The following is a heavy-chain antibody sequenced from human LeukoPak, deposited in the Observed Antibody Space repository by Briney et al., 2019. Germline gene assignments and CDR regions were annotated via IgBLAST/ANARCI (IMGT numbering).Heavy chain of an antibody. V-gene: IGHV3-21*01. CDR2: ISSSSSYI. CDR3: ARAGGYCSGGSCLVFAYYYYYMDV. D-gene: IGHD2-15*01. CDR1: GFTFSSYS. Sequence: KPGGSLRLSCAASGFTFSSYSMNWVRQAPGKGLEWVSSISSSSSYIYYADSVKGRFTISRDNAKNSLYLQMNSLRAEDTAVYYCARAGGYCSGGSCLVFAYYYYYMDVWGKGTTVTVSS. J-gene: IGHJ6*03.